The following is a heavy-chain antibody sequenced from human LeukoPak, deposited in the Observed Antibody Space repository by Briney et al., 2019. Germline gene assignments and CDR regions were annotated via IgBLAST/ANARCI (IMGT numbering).Heavy chain of an antibody. J-gene: IGHJ6*03. CDR1: GGTFSSYA. Sequence: GASVKVSCKASGGTFSSYAISWVRQAPGQGLEWMGGIIPIFGTANYAQKFQGRVTITADESTSTAYMELSSLRSEDTAVYYCARGHQGIVVGAVSYYYYMDVWGKGTTVTISS. V-gene: IGHV1-69*13. D-gene: IGHD3-22*01. CDR2: IIPIFGTA. CDR3: ARGHQGIVVGAVSYYYYMDV.